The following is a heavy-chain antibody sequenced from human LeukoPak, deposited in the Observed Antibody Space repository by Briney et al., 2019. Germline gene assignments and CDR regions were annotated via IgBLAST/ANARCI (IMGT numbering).Heavy chain of an antibody. J-gene: IGHJ3*02. Sequence: PGGSLRLSCAASGFTFSSYSMNWVRQAPGKGLERVSSISSSSSYIHYADSVKGRFTISRDNAKNSLYLQMNSLRAEDTAVYYCARDYTIFGVADAFDIWGQGTMVTVSS. CDR1: GFTFSSYS. CDR3: ARDYTIFGVADAFDI. V-gene: IGHV3-21*01. D-gene: IGHD3-3*01. CDR2: ISSSSSYI.